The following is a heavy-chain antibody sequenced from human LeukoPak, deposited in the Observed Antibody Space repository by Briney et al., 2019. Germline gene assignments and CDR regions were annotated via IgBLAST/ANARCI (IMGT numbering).Heavy chain of an antibody. J-gene: IGHJ4*02. V-gene: IGHV3-9*01. CDR1: GFTFDDYA. Sequence: PGGSLGLSCAASGFTFDDYAMHWVRQVPGKGLEWVSSISWSSDRIAYADSVKGRFTISRDNAKNSLYLQMNSLRAEDTAVYYCAKDREMATIIRYYFDYWGQGTLVTVSS. CDR2: ISWSSDRI. CDR3: AKDREMATIIRYYFDY. D-gene: IGHD5-24*01.